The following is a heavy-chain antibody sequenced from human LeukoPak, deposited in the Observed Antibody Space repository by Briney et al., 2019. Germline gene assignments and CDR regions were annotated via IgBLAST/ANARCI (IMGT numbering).Heavy chain of an antibody. V-gene: IGHV3-53*01. D-gene: IGHD5-24*01. Sequence: PGGSLRLSCAASGFTVSSNYMSWVRQAPGRGLEWVSVIYSDGRSYYADSVKGRFTIPRDNSKNTLYLQMHSRRAEDTAKFYCARGGGNGYNYRPFEDWGQGTVVTVSS. CDR1: GFTVSSNY. J-gene: IGHJ4*02. CDR2: IYSDGRS. CDR3: ARGGGNGYNYRPFED.